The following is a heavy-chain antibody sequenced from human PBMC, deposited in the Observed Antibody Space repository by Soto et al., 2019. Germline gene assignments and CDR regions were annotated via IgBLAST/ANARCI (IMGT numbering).Heavy chain of an antibody. CDR3: ASQLGYSYGYDYNYYGMDV. J-gene: IGHJ6*02. CDR1: GGTFSSYA. V-gene: IGHV1-69*12. D-gene: IGHD5-18*01. CDR2: IIPIFGTA. Sequence: QVQLVQSGAEVKKPGSSVKVSCKASGGTFSSYAISWVRQAPGQGLEWMGGIIPIFGTANYAQKFQGRVRITADESTSTANMELSSLRSEDTAVYYCASQLGYSYGYDYNYYGMDVWGQGTTVTVSS.